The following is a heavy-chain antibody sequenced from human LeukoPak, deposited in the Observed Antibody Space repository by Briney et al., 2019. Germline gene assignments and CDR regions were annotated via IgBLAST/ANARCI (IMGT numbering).Heavy chain of an antibody. CDR3: ARGKGGSPRAFDI. CDR1: GFTFSSYE. D-gene: IGHD1-26*01. J-gene: IGHJ3*02. V-gene: IGHV3-48*03. Sequence: GGSLRLSCAASGFTFSSYEMNWVRQAPGKGLEWVSYISSSGSTIYYADSVKGRFTISRDNAQNSVSLQMNSLRDDDTAVYYCARGKGGSPRAFDIWGQGTMVTVSS. CDR2: ISSSGSTI.